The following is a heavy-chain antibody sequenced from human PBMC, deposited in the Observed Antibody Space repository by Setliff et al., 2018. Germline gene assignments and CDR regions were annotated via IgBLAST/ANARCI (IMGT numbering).Heavy chain of an antibody. CDR1: GFTFSSYS. CDR2: INEDGSEK. CDR3: ARLDYGSPAEY. Sequence: GGSLRLSCAASGFTFSSYSVSWVRQAPGKGLEWVASINEDGSEKYYVDSVKGRFTISRDNAKNSLYLQMNSLRLEDTAVYYCARLDYGSPAEYWGQGTLVTVSS. D-gene: IGHD4-17*01. J-gene: IGHJ4*02. V-gene: IGHV3-7*03.